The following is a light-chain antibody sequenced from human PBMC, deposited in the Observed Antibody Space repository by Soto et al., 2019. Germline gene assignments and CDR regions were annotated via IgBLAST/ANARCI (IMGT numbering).Light chain of an antibody. J-gene: IGKJ1*01. CDR3: QQANSFPPGWK. Sequence: DIQMTHSPSTLSASVLDIVTITFRSSQSISSWLAWYQQKPGKAPKLLIYDASSLQSGVPSRFSGSGSGTDFTLTISSLQPEDFATYYCQQANSFPPGWKFGQGTKVDIK. CDR2: DAS. V-gene: IGKV1-12*01. CDR1: QSISSW.